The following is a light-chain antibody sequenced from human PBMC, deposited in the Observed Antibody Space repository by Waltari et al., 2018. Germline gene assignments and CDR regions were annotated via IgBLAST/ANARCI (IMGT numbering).Light chain of an antibody. CDR1: QSVSSSY. V-gene: IGKV3-20*01. CDR3: QQYGSSPRT. J-gene: IGKJ1*01. Sequence: EIVLTQSPGTLSLSPWVRATLSCRASQSVSSSYLAWYQQKPGQAPRLLIYGASSRATGIPDRFSGSGSGTDFTLTISRLEPEDFAVYYCQQYGSSPRTFGQGTKVEIK. CDR2: GAS.